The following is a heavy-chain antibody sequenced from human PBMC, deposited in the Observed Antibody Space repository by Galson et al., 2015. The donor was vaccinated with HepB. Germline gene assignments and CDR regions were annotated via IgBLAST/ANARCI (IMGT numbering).Heavy chain of an antibody. Sequence: SVKVSCKASGYTFTGYYMYWVRQAPGQGLEWMGWINPNSGGTNYAQKFQGRVTMTRDTSISTAYMELSRLTSDDTAVYYCAKRLRYGDYYYGMDVWGQGTTVTVSS. CDR3: AKRLRYGDYYYGMDV. V-gene: IGHV1-2*02. J-gene: IGHJ6*02. CDR2: INPNSGGT. CDR1: GYTFTGYY. D-gene: IGHD4-17*01.